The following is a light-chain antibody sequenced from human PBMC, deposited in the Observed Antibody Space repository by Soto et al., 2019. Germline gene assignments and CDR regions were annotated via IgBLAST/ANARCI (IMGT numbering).Light chain of an antibody. V-gene: IGKV1-5*01. CDR1: QSISGW. J-gene: IGKJ1*01. Sequence: DIQMTQSPSTLSASVGNRVTISCRASQSISGWLAWYQQKPGGAPTLLIYHASTLESGVPSRFSGSGSGTEIPLTISSLQPDDVATYYCQQYNTHLSFGQGTKVEIK. CDR3: QQYNTHLS. CDR2: HAS.